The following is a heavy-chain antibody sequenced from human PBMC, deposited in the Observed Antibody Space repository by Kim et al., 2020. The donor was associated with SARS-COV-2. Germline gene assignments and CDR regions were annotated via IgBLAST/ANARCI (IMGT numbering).Heavy chain of an antibody. J-gene: IGHJ4*02. CDR2: ISYDGSNK. Sequence: GGSLRLSCAASGFTFSSYAMHWVRQAPGKGLEWVAVISYDGSNKYYADSVKGRFTISRDNSKNTLYLQMNSLRAEDTAVYYCARDNYDSSGYWPSDYWGQGTLVTVSS. D-gene: IGHD3-22*01. CDR3: ARDNYDSSGYWPSDY. V-gene: IGHV3-30-3*01. CDR1: GFTFSSYA.